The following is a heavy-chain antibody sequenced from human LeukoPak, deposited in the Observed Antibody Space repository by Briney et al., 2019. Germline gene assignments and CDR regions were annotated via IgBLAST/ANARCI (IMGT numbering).Heavy chain of an antibody. CDR1: GFTFSSYE. J-gene: IGHJ4*02. CDR2: ISSRSNTI. CDR3: ARETAWTVDY. D-gene: IGHD3/OR15-3a*01. Sequence: GGSLRLSCAAAGFTFSSYEMNWVRQAPGKGLEWVSYISSRSNTIYYADSVQGRFTISRDNAKNSLYLQMNSLRDEDTAVYYCARETAWTVDYWGQGTLVTVSS. V-gene: IGHV3-48*02.